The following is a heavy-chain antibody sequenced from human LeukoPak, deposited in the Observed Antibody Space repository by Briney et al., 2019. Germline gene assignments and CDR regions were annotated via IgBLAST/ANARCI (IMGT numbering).Heavy chain of an antibody. CDR1: GFTFSSYG. V-gene: IGHV3-33*01. CDR2: IWYDGSNK. Sequence: GGSLRLSCAASGFTFSSYGMHWVRQAPGKGPEWVAVIWYDGSNKYYADSVKGRFTISRDNSKNTLYLQMNSLRAEDTAVYYCARDHDIVVVPAALDYWGQGTLVTVSS. J-gene: IGHJ4*02. D-gene: IGHD2-2*01. CDR3: ARDHDIVVVPAALDY.